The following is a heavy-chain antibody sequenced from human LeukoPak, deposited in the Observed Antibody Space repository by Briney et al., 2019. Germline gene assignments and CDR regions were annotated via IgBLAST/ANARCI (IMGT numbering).Heavy chain of an antibody. Sequence: SETLSLTCTVSGGSISSYYWGWIRQPAGKGLEWIGRIYSSGSTNYNPSLKSRVTISVDTSKNHFSLRLSSVTAADTAVYYCARVVGAMSFDYWGQGTLVTVSS. J-gene: IGHJ4*02. V-gene: IGHV4-4*07. CDR3: ARVVGAMSFDY. D-gene: IGHD1-26*01. CDR2: IYSSGST. CDR1: GGSISSYY.